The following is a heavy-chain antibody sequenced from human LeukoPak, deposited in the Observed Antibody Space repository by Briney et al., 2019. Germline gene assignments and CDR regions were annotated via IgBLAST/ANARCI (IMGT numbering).Heavy chain of an antibody. J-gene: IGHJ4*02. CDR2: INHTVRT. Sequence: PSETLSLTCAVYGGSFSGYYWSWIRQPPGKGLEWIGEINHTVRTNYTPSLNTRLTISLDTSKNQFSLKPSSVTAADTAVYYCARGKRYSSGWPFDYWGQGTLVTVSS. CDR3: ARGKRYSSGWPFDY. V-gene: IGHV4-34*01. CDR1: GGSFSGYY. D-gene: IGHD6-19*01.